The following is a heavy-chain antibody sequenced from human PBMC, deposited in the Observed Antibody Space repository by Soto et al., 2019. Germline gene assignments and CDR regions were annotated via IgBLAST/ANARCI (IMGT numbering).Heavy chain of an antibody. D-gene: IGHD4-17*01. CDR3: AREETRRFDF. V-gene: IGHV3-33*01. J-gene: IGHJ4*02. CDR1: GFIFSNYG. Sequence: QVQLVESGGGVVQPGRSLRLSCAASGFIFSNYGMHWVRQAPGKGLEWVAVIWYDGSNKYYADSVKGRFTMSRDNAKNTLYLQMNSLRADDTAVYYCAREETRRFDFWGQGTRVTVSS. CDR2: IWYDGSNK.